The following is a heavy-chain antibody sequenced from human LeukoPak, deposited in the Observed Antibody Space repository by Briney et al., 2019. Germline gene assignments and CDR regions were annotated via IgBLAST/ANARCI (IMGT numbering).Heavy chain of an antibody. CDR2: MNPNSGNT. D-gene: IGHD6-19*01. CDR1: GYTFISYD. CDR3: ARAVAAYYYYYYMDV. V-gene: IGHV1-8*01. J-gene: IGHJ6*03. Sequence: ASVKVSCKASGYTFISYDINWVRQATGQGLEWMGWMNPNSGNTGYAQKFQGRVTMTRNTSISTAYMELSSLRSEDTAVYYCARAVAAYYYYYYMDVWGKGTTVTISS.